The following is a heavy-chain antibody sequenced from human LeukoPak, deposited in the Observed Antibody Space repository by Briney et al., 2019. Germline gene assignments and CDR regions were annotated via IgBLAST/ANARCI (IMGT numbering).Heavy chain of an antibody. CDR2: INPNSGGT. CDR1: GYTFTGYY. D-gene: IGHD6-19*01. V-gene: IGHV1-2*02. J-gene: IGHJ4*02. CDR3: VRHSSTFFDY. Sequence: ASVKVSCKASGYTFTGYYMHWVRQAPGQGLEWMGWINPNSGGTNYAQKFQGRVTMTRDTSITTAYMELSSLRSDDTAVYYCVRHSSTFFDYWGQGTLVIVSS.